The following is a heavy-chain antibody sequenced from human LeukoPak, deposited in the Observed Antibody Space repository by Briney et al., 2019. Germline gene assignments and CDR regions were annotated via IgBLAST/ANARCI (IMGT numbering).Heavy chain of an antibody. CDR3: ARMVIRAYCSGGNCYEHAFDV. J-gene: IGHJ3*01. Sequence: MTSETLSLTCSVSGGSISTYYWSWIRQPPGKGLEWIGYIYYSGSGNYNPSLKSRVTISVDTSKNQFSLKLNSVTAADTAVYYCARMVIRAYCSGGNCYEHAFDVWGQGTVVTVSS. D-gene: IGHD2-15*01. CDR1: GGSISTYY. CDR2: IYYSGSG. V-gene: IGHV4-59*08.